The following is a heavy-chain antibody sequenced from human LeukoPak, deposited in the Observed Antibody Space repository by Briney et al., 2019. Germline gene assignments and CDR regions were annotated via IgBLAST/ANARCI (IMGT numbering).Heavy chain of an antibody. D-gene: IGHD3-22*01. CDR2: IIPILGIA. CDR1: GGSLSNYG. J-gene: IGHJ3*02. Sequence: SVKVSCKASGGSLSNYGINWVRQAPGQGLEWMGRIIPILGIANYAQKFQGRVTTIADKSTGTTYMDLSSLRSKDTAVYHCARANVSSGYLFHIWGQGTMVTVPS. CDR3: ARANVSSGYLFHI. V-gene: IGHV1-69*04.